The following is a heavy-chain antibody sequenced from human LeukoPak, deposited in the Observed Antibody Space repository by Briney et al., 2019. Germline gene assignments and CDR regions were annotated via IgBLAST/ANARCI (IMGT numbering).Heavy chain of an antibody. Sequence: SETLSLTCAVYGGSFSGYYWSWIRQPPGKGLEWIGEINHSGSTNFNPSLKSRVTISVDTSKNQFSLKLSSVTAADTAVYYCAGVDANSGTTGPRYYYGMDVWGQGTTVTVSS. CDR3: AGVDANSGTTGPRYYYGMDV. CDR2: INHSGST. J-gene: IGHJ6*02. V-gene: IGHV4-34*01. D-gene: IGHD4/OR15-4a*01. CDR1: GGSFSGYY.